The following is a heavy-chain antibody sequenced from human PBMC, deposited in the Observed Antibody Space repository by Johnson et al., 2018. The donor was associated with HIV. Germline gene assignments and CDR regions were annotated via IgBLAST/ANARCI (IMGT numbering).Heavy chain of an antibody. CDR3: AKPREVVEWLGAFDI. J-gene: IGHJ3*02. Sequence: QVQLVESGGGVVQPGRSVRLSCAVSGLNFSDYGMHWVRQAPGKGLEWVAVISFDGSEEYYADSVKGRFTVSRDNTKNTLYLQMNSLRAEDTAVYYCAKPREVVEWLGAFDIWGQGTMVTVSS. CDR2: ISFDGSEE. V-gene: IGHV3-30*18. CDR1: GLNFSDYG. D-gene: IGHD3-3*01.